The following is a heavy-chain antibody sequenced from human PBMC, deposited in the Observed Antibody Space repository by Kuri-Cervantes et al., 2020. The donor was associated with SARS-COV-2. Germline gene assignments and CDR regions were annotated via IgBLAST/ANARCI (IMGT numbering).Heavy chain of an antibody. D-gene: IGHD2/OR15-2a*01. CDR3: VRGPKAGGNRNDALEI. J-gene: IGHJ3*02. V-gene: IGHV1-18*04. CDR2: ISAYNDYT. Sequence: ASVKVSCKASGYSFNTYGITWVRQAPGQGLEWMGWISAYNDYTDYAQKVQDRVTMTTDTSTSTAYMELRRLRSDDTAVYYCVRGPKAGGNRNDALEIWGQGTTVTVSS. CDR1: GYSFNTYG.